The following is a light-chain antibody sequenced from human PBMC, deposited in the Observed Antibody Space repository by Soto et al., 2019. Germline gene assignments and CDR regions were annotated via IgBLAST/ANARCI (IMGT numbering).Light chain of an antibody. CDR2: GAS. CDR1: QSVSSSY. V-gene: IGKV3-15*01. J-gene: IGKJ1*01. Sequence: EIVLTQSPGTLSLSPVERATLSCSARQSVSSSYLAWYQQKPAQAPRLLIYGASTRATGIPDRFSASGSATEFTLTITSLQSEDFAVYYCQQYNKWPRTFGQGTKVDIK. CDR3: QQYNKWPRT.